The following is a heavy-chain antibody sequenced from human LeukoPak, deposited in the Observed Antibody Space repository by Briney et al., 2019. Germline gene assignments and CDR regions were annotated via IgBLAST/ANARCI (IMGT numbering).Heavy chain of an antibody. V-gene: IGHV3-23*01. CDR1: GFTFSSYA. Sequence: TGGSLRLSCAASGFTFSSYAMSWVRQAPGKGLEWVSAISGSGGSAYYADSVKGRFTISRDNSKNTLYLQMNSLRAEDTAVYYCAKYGIGAVAGFDYWGQGTLVTVSS. CDR3: AKYGIGAVAGFDY. J-gene: IGHJ4*02. D-gene: IGHD6-19*01. CDR2: ISGSGGSA.